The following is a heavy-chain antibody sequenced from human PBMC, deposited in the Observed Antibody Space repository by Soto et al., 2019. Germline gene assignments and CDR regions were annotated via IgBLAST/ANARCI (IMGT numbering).Heavy chain of an antibody. CDR3: AKDGGIVVVTATPLDY. D-gene: IGHD2-21*02. CDR2: ISYDGSNK. V-gene: IGHV3-30*18. J-gene: IGHJ4*02. Sequence: QVQLVESGGGVVQPGRSLSLSCAASGFTFSSYGMHWVRQAPGKGLEWVAVISYDGSNKYYADSVQGRFTISRDNSKNPLYLQMNSLRAEDTAVYYCAKDGGIVVVTATPLDYWGQGTLVTVSS. CDR1: GFTFSSYG.